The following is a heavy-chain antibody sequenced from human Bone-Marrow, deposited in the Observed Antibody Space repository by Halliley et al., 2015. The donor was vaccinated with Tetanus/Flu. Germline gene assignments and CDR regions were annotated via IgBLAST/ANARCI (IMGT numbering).Heavy chain of an antibody. CDR1: GYSFTTYW. CDR2: IYPGDSDT. D-gene: IGHD6-13*01. Sequence: QLVQSGAEVKKPGESLKISCKGSGYSFTTYWIGWVRQVPGKGLELMGIIYPGDSDTRYSPSFQGRVIISADKSVSTAYLQWSTLRASDTAVYYCAALIAASHFTDYWGQGTLVTVSS. CDR3: AALIAASHFTDY. J-gene: IGHJ4*02. V-gene: IGHV5-51*01.